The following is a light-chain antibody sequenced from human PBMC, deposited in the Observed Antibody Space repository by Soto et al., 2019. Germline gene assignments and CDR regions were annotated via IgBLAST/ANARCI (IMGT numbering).Light chain of an antibody. Sequence: EIVLTQSPGTLSLSPGERATLSCRASKSVSSSYLAWYQQKPGQAPRLLIYGASSRATGIPDRFSGSGSRTDFTLTISRLEPEDFAVYYCQQYGSSPLYTFGQGTKLEIK. CDR2: GAS. CDR1: KSVSSSY. V-gene: IGKV3-20*01. J-gene: IGKJ2*01. CDR3: QQYGSSPLYT.